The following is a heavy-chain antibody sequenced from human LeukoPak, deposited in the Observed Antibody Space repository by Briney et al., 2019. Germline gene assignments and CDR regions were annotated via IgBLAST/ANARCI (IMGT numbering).Heavy chain of an antibody. Sequence: PGGSLRLSCAASGFTFSSYAMHWVRQAPGKGLEWVAVISYDGSNKYYADSVKGRFTISRDNSKNMLYLQMNSLRAEDTAVYYCARDRGIVVVITLDAFDIWGQGTMVTVSS. D-gene: IGHD3-22*01. V-gene: IGHV3-30-3*01. CDR3: ARDRGIVVVITLDAFDI. CDR1: GFTFSSYA. CDR2: ISYDGSNK. J-gene: IGHJ3*02.